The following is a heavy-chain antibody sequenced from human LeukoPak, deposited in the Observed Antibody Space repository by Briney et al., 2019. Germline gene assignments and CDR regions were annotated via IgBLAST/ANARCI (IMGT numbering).Heavy chain of an antibody. CDR1: GFTVSSNH. CDR2: IYSGGST. CDR3: AREAGAGTVDY. J-gene: IGHJ4*02. D-gene: IGHD6-13*01. Sequence: GGSLRLSXAASGFTVSSNHMSWVRQAPGKGLEWVSVIYSGGSTYYADSVKGRFTISRDNSKNTLYLQMNSLRAEDTAVYYCAREAGAGTVDYWGQGTLVTVSS. V-gene: IGHV3-53*01.